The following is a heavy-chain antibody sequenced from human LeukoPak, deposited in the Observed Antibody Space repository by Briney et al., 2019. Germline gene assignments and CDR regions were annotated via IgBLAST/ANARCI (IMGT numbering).Heavy chain of an antibody. D-gene: IGHD3-3*01. CDR1: GFTFSRYA. CDR3: ARDGGYDFWSGYYQDY. CDR2: ISYDANIGSNK. Sequence: GGSLRLSCAASGFTFSRYAMHWVRQAPGKGLEWVALISYDANIGSNKYYADSVKGRFTISRDNSKNTLYLQMNSLRAEDTAVYYCARDGGYDFWSGYYQDYWGQGTLVTVSS. V-gene: IGHV3-30-3*01. J-gene: IGHJ4*02.